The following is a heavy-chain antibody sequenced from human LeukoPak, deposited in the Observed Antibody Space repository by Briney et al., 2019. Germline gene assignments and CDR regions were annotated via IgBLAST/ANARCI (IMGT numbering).Heavy chain of an antibody. CDR3: ARSDYTDY. J-gene: IGHJ4*02. CDR2: IRGDGNSA. D-gene: IGHD3-3*01. CDR1: VFTFSTYW. Sequence: PGGSLRLSCAASVFTFSTYWMHCVRHVPGKGLVWVSRIRGDGNSASYADLVKGRFTISRDNTKNTLYLQMNSLRVEDTAVYYCARSDYTDYWGQGTLVTVSS. V-gene: IGHV3-74*01.